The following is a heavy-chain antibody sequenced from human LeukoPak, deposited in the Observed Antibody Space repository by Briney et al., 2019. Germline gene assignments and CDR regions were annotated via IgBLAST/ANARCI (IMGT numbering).Heavy chain of an antibody. CDR2: IFPSGGEI. CDR3: ATYRQVLLPFES. CDR1: GFTFSSYA. J-gene: IGHJ4*02. D-gene: IGHD2-8*02. Sequence: PGRSLRLSCVASGFTFSSYAMHWVRQAPGKGLEWVSSIFPSGGEIHYADSVRGRFTISRDNSKSTLSLQMNSLRVEDTAIYYCATYRQVLLPFESWGQGTLVTVSS. V-gene: IGHV3-23*01.